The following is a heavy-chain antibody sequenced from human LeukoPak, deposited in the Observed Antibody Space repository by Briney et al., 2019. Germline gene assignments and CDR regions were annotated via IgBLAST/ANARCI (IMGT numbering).Heavy chain of an antibody. CDR2: IYYTGTT. J-gene: IGHJ4*02. D-gene: IGHD5-18*01. V-gene: IGHV4-39*07. CDR1: GSSISSSGYY. Sequence: SETLSLTCTVSGSSISSSGYYWGWIRQPPGKGLEWIGSIYYTGTTYYNPSLKSRVTISVGTSKNQFSLKLSSVTAADTAVYYCASYDLDTAMVFDYWGQGTLVTVSS. CDR3: ASYDLDTAMVFDY.